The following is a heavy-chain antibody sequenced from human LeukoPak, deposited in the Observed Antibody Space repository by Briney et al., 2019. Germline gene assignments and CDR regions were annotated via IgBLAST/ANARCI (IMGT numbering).Heavy chain of an antibody. CDR2: ISYDGSNK. Sequence: GGSLRLSCAASGFTFSSYAMHWVRQAPGKGLEWVAVISYDGSNKYYADSVKGRFTISRDSSKNTLYLQMNSLRAEDTAVYYCARDRIILQPYYYYYYMDVWGKGTTVTVSS. J-gene: IGHJ6*03. V-gene: IGHV3-30-3*01. CDR3: ARDRIILQPYYYYYYMDV. CDR1: GFTFSSYA. D-gene: IGHD4-11*01.